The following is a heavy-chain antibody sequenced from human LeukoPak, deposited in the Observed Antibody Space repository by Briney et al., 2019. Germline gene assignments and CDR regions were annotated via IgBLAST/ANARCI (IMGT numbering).Heavy chain of an antibody. Sequence: GGSLRLSYAASGFTFSSYAMHWVRQAPGKGLEWVAVISYDGSNKYYADSVKGRFTISRDNSKNTLYLQMNSLRAEDTAVYYCARVEDYAYDYWGQGTLVTVSS. J-gene: IGHJ4*02. CDR2: ISYDGSNK. V-gene: IGHV3-30-3*01. D-gene: IGHD4-17*01. CDR1: GFTFSSYA. CDR3: ARVEDYAYDY.